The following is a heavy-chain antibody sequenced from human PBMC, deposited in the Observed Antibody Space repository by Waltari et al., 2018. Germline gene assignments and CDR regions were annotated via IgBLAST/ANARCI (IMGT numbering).Heavy chain of an antibody. Sequence: QVQLVQSGAEVKKPGASVKVSCKASGYTFTGYYIYWVRQAPGQGLEWMGRINPNSGGTNYAQKFQGRITLTRDTSISTAYMELSSLTSDDPAMYSCARVNGGGYFFGGTYYDESNWFDPWGQGTLVTVSS. CDR3: ARVNGGGYFFGGTYYDESNWFDP. CDR2: INPNSGGT. D-gene: IGHD2-15*01. J-gene: IGHJ5*02. CDR1: GYTFTGYY. V-gene: IGHV1-2*06.